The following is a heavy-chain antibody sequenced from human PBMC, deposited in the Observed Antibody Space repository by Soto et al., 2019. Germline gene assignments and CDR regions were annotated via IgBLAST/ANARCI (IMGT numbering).Heavy chain of an antibody. V-gene: IGHV3-15*01. J-gene: IGHJ4*02. D-gene: IGHD6-19*01. CDR2: IKSHIDGGTP. Sequence: EVRLVESGGGLVKSGGSLRLSCAASGFTFSYAWMSWVRQAPGKGLEWIGRIKSHIDGGTPAYSAPMKGRFTISRDDSKNTLYLQINSLKTEDTAVYYCTALAVAGSKFDYWGQGTLVTVSS. CDR3: TALAVAGSKFDY. CDR1: GFTFSYAW.